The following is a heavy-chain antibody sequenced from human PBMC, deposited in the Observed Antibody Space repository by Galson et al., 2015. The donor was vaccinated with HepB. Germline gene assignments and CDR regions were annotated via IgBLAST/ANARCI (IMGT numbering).Heavy chain of an antibody. V-gene: IGHV3-23*01. D-gene: IGHD1-26*01. CDR2: ISSSSSST. Sequence: SLRLSCAASGFTFSTYAMHWVRQAPGKGLEWVSAISSSSSSTYYADSVKGRFTISRDNSKNTLYLQMNSLRAEDTDVYYCAKGGSGSDYRDYFDYWGQGTLVTVSS. J-gene: IGHJ4*02. CDR3: AKGGSGSDYRDYFDY. CDR1: GFTFSTYA.